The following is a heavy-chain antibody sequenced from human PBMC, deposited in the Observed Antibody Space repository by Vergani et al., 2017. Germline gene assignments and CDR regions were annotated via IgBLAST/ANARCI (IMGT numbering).Heavy chain of an antibody. CDR2: ISYDGSNK. D-gene: IGHD5-12*01. CDR1: GFTFSSYA. CDR3: TRPDSGYEGGSIDY. J-gene: IGHJ4*02. V-gene: IGHV3-30*04. Sequence: QVQLVESGGGVVQPGRSLRLSCAASGFTFSSYAMHWVRQAPGKGLEWVAVISYDGSNKYYADSVKGRFTISRDNSKNTLYLQMNSLRAEDTAVYYCTRPDSGYEGGSIDYWGQGTLVTVSS.